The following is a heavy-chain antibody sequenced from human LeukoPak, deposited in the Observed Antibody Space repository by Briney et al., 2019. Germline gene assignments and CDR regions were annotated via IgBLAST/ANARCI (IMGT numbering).Heavy chain of an antibody. V-gene: IGHV4-4*07. CDR3: ARGHTGAAKYYFDY. CDR2: IYTSGST. CDR1: GGSISSYY. Sequence: PSETLSLTCTVSGGSISSYYWSWIRQPAGKGLEWIGRIYTSGSTNYNPSLKSRVTMSVDTSKNQFSLKLSSVTAADTAVYYCARGHTGAAKYYFDYWGQGTLVTVSS. J-gene: IGHJ4*02. D-gene: IGHD7-27*01.